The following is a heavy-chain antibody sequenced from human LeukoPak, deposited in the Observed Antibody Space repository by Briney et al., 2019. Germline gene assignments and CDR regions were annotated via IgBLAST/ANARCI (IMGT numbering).Heavy chain of an antibody. CDR2: IIPILGIA. J-gene: IGHJ5*02. V-gene: IGHV1-69*04. CDR1: GGTFSSYA. D-gene: IGHD3-3*01. Sequence: ASVKVSCKASGGTFSSYAISWVRQAPGQGLEWMGRIIPILGIANYAQKFQGRVTITADKSTSTAYMELSSLRSEDTAVYYCARDMATDYGFWSGYSQSWFDPWGQGTLVTVSS. CDR3: ARDMATDYGFWSGYSQSWFDP.